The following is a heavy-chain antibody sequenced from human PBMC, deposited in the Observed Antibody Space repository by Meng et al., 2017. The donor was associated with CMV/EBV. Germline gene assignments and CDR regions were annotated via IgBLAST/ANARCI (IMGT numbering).Heavy chain of an antibody. Sequence: QDQLGQSGAEVKKPGSSVTVSCKASGGTFSSYAISWVRQAPGQGLEWMGGIIPIFGTANYAQKFQGRVTITADESTSTAYMELSSLRSEDTAVYYCARMPRDGYNYIDYWGQGTLVTASS. V-gene: IGHV1-69*12. CDR3: ARMPRDGYNYIDY. J-gene: IGHJ4*02. D-gene: IGHD5-24*01. CDR1: GGTFSSYA. CDR2: IIPIFGTA.